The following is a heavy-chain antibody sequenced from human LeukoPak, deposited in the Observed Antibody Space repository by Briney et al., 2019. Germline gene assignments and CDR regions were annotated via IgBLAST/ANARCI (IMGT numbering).Heavy chain of an antibody. V-gene: IGHV1-8*01. D-gene: IGHD5-12*01. Sequence: ASVEVSCKASGYTFTSYDINWVRQATGQGLEWMGSMNPNSGNTGYAQKFQGRVTMTRNTSISTAYMELSSLRSEDTAVYYCARGSLGSGYDFAYWGQGTLVTVSS. J-gene: IGHJ4*02. CDR2: MNPNSGNT. CDR3: ARGSLGSGYDFAY. CDR1: GYTFTSYD.